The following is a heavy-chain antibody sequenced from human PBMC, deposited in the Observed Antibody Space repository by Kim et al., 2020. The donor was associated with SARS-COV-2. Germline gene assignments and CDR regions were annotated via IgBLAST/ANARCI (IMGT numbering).Heavy chain of an antibody. CDR2: IYYSGST. CDR3: ARLEHYYDVSGYHWYFDL. D-gene: IGHD3-22*01. Sequence: SETLSLTCTVSGGSISSYYWSWIRQPPGKGLEWIGYIYYSGSTNYNPSLKSRVTISVDTSKNQFSLKLSSVTAADTAMYYCARLEHYYDVSGYHWYFDLWGRGTLVTVSS. V-gene: IGHV4-59*08. J-gene: IGHJ2*01. CDR1: GGSISSYY.